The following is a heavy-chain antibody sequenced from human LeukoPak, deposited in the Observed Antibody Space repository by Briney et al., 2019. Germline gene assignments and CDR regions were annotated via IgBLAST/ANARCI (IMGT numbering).Heavy chain of an antibody. J-gene: IGHJ5*02. CDR2: IIPIFGTI. V-gene: IGHV1-69*13. D-gene: IGHD1-14*01. Sequence: SVKVSCKASGGTFSSYAISWVRQAPGQGLEWMGGIIPIFGTINYTQKFQGRVTITADESTSTAYMELSSLRSEDTAVYYCARDRPPEGWFDPWGQGTLVTVSS. CDR3: ARDRPPEGWFDP. CDR1: GGTFSSYA.